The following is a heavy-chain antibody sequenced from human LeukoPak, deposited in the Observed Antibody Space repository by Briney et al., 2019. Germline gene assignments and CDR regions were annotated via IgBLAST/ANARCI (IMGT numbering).Heavy chain of an antibody. J-gene: IGHJ6*03. CDR3: ARVLKWNYVGWDYYMDV. CDR1: GYTFTSYD. Sequence: ASVKVSCKASGYTFTSYDINWVRQATGQGLEWMGWISAYNGNTNYTQKLQGRVTMTTDTSTSTAYMELRSLRSDDTAVYYCARVLKWNYVGWDYYMDVWGKGTTVTVSS. D-gene: IGHD1-7*01. CDR2: ISAYNGNT. V-gene: IGHV1-18*01.